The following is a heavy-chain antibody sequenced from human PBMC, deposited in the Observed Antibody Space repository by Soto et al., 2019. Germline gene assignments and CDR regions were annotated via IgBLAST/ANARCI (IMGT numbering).Heavy chain of an antibody. CDR1: GGSISGYY. CDR3: TKHTWIPLPTN. J-gene: IGHJ4*02. Sequence: QVQLQESGPGLVKPSETLSLTCTVSGGSISGYYWSWIRQPPGKGLEWIWYIYYSGDTNYNPSLESRVTISVDPSKNQFPLKRSTVTAADTAAYSCTKHTWIPLPTNWGRGTLVTVSS. CDR2: IYYSGDT. V-gene: IGHV4-59*08. D-gene: IGHD5-18*01.